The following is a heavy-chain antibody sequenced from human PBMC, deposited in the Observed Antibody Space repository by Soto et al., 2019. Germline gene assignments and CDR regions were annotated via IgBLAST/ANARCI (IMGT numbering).Heavy chain of an antibody. Sequence: ASVKVSCKASGYTFTGYYIHWVRQAPGQGLEWMGWVNPNSGGTNYAQKFQGWVTMTRDTSVSTAYMELSRLRSDDTAVYYCVTSRVSIAVAGETEYYFDYWGQGTLVTVSS. D-gene: IGHD6-19*01. CDR2: VNPNSGGT. V-gene: IGHV1-2*04. J-gene: IGHJ4*02. CDR1: GYTFTGYY. CDR3: VTSRVSIAVAGETEYYFDY.